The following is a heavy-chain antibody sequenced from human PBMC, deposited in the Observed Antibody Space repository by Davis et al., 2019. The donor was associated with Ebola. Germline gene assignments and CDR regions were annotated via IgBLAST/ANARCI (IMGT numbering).Heavy chain of an antibody. D-gene: IGHD6-19*01. CDR2: ISSSGSTI. Sequence: PGGSLRLSCAASGFTFSDYYMSWIRQAPGKGLEWVSYISSSGSTIYYADSVKGRFTISRDNSKNTLYLQMNSLRAEDTAVYYCAKNSYSSGWPLDYWGQGTLVTVSS. CDR1: GFTFSDYY. J-gene: IGHJ4*02. V-gene: IGHV3-11*04. CDR3: AKNSYSSGWPLDY.